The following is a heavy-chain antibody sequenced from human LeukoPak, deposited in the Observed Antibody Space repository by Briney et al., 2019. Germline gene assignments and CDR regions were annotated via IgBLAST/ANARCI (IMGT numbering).Heavy chain of an antibody. Sequence: VASVKVSCKAFGYSFTGYHLHWVRQAPRQGLEWIGWVNPKTGGTNYARKFQGRVTMTRDTSINTVNMEMSRLTSDDTAVYYCAREFSSKLEWLAYVTGDDAFDVWGQGTMITVS. D-gene: IGHD3-3*01. CDR2: VNPKTGGT. CDR1: GYSFTGYH. J-gene: IGHJ3*01. CDR3: AREFSSKLEWLAYVTGDDAFDV. V-gene: IGHV1-2*02.